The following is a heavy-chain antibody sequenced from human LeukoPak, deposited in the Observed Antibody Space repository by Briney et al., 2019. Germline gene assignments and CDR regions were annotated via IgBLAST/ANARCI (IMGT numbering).Heavy chain of an antibody. CDR2: ISSSGSTI. Sequence: GGSLRLSCSASGFTFSRSAMNWVRQAPGKGLEWVSYISSSGSTIYYADSVKGRFTMSRDNAKNSLYLQMNTLRDEDTALYYCARDYNHNFDYWGQGTLVTVSS. CDR3: ARDYNHNFDY. CDR1: GFTFSRSA. V-gene: IGHV3-48*02. J-gene: IGHJ4*02. D-gene: IGHD5-24*01.